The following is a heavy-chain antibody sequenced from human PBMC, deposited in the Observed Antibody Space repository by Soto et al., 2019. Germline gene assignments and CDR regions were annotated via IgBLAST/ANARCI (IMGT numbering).Heavy chain of an antibody. CDR3: ARTTYYDFWSGYPSGGMDV. Sequence: ASGKVSCKASGYTFTSYGISWVRQAPGQGLEWMGWISAYNGNTNYAQKLQGRVTMTTDTSTSTAYMELRSLRSDDTAVYYCARTTYYDFWSGYPSGGMDVWGQGTTVTVSS. J-gene: IGHJ6*02. V-gene: IGHV1-18*01. D-gene: IGHD3-3*01. CDR2: ISAYNGNT. CDR1: GYTFTSYG.